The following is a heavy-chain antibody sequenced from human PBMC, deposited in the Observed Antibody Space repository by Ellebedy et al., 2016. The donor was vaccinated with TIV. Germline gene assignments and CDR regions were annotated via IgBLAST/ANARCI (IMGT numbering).Heavy chain of an antibody. CDR3: AKGHHFDNGVESSAQLSWGYYFGMDV. D-gene: IGHD2-8*01. CDR1: GFTFSNYA. J-gene: IGHJ6*02. V-gene: IGHV3-23*01. CDR2: IRGSGGST. Sequence: GGSLRLSXAVSGFTFSNYAMSWVRQAPGKGLEWVSSIRGSGGSTYYGDSVRGRFTISRDNSKNTLFLQMNSLRAEDTATYYCAKGHHFDNGVESSAQLSWGYYFGMDVWGQGTTVTVSS.